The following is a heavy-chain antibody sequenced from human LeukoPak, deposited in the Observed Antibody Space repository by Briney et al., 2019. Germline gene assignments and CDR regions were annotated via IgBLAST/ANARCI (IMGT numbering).Heavy chain of an antibody. J-gene: IGHJ6*02. V-gene: IGHV3-53*01. CDR3: ARDQSYYGMDV. CDR1: GFTVSNTY. Sequence: GGSLRLSCAASGFTVSNTYMNWVRQAPGKGLEWVSVIYSDASTYCADSVKGRSTISRDNSKNTLYLQMNSLRAEDTAVYYCARDQSYYGMDVWGQGTTVTVSS. CDR2: IYSDAST.